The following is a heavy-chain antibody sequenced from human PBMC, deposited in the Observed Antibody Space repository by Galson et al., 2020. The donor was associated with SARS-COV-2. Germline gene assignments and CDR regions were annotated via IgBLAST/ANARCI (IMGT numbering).Heavy chain of an antibody. CDR1: GVSISSSSYL. J-gene: IGHJ4*02. CDR2: IYYSETT. Sequence: ASETLSLTCNVSGVSISSSSYLWGWIHQPPGQGLEYIGNIYYSETTYYSPSLKSRLTISADLSKNHFSLKLKSVTAADTAVYFCARLTTATSHFDFWGQGILVTVSS. D-gene: IGHD4-17*01. CDR3: ARLTTATSHFDF. V-gene: IGHV4-39*02.